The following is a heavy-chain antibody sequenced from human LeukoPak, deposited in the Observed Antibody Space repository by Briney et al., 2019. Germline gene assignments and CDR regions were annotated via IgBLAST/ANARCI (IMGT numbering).Heavy chain of an antibody. CDR3: ARGVKGGYDFWSGQPTYYFDY. CDR1: GYTFTSYG. Sequence: ASVKVSCKASGYTFTSYGISWVRQAPGQGLEWMGWISAYNGNTNYAQKLQGRVTMTTDTSTSTAYMELRSLRSDDTAVYYCARGVKGGYDFWSGQPTYYFDYWGQGTLVTVSS. J-gene: IGHJ4*02. V-gene: IGHV1-18*01. CDR2: ISAYNGNT. D-gene: IGHD3-3*01.